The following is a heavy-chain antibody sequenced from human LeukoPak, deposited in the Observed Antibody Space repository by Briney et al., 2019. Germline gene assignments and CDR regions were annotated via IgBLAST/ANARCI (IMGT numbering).Heavy chain of an antibody. J-gene: IGHJ4*02. D-gene: IGHD5-12*01. CDR2: IIPILGIA. CDR1: GGTFSSYA. CDR3: AREATRGYSGYD. V-gene: IGHV1-69*04. Sequence: ASVKVSCKASGGTFSSYAISWVRQAPGQGLEWMGRIIPILGIANYAQKFQGRVTITADKSTSTAYMELSSLRSEDTAVYYCAREATRGYSGYDWGQGTLVTVSS.